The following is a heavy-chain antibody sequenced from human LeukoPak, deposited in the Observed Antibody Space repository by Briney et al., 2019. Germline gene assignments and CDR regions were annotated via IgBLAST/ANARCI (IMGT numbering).Heavy chain of an antibody. D-gene: IGHD3-22*01. V-gene: IGHV3-66*02. CDR3: AREFYYYDSSGRIDY. J-gene: IGHJ4*02. CDR1: GFTVSSNY. CDR2: IYSGGST. Sequence: GGSLRLSCAASGFTVSSNYMSWVRQAPGKGLEWVSVIYSGGSTYYADSVKGRFTISRDNSKNTLYLQMNSLRAEDTAVYYCAREFYYYDSSGRIDYWGQGTLVTVSP.